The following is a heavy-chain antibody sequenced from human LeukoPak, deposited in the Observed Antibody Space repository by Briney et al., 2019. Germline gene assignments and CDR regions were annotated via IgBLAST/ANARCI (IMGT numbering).Heavy chain of an antibody. V-gene: IGHV3-33*01. D-gene: IGHD6-13*01. CDR2: IWDDGSNQ. Sequence: GGSLRLSCAASGFAFSRYGMHWVRQAPGKGLEWVAAIWDDGSNQKYADSVKGRFTISRDNSKNTLYLQMNSLRAEDTAVYYCARGRGSSWYFDYWGQGTLVTVSS. CDR3: ARGRGSSWYFDY. J-gene: IGHJ4*02. CDR1: GFAFSRYG.